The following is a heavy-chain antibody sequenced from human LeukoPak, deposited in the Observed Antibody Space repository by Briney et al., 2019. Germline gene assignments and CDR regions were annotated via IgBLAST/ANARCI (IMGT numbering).Heavy chain of an antibody. Sequence: SVKVSCKASGGTFSSYAISWVRQAPGQGLEWMGGIIPIFGTANYAQKFQGRVTITADESTSTAYMELSSLRSEDTAVYYCAAIPLGSGYSGIDYWGQGTLVTVSS. CDR3: AAIPLGSGYSGIDY. CDR2: IIPIFGTA. J-gene: IGHJ4*02. CDR1: GGTFSSYA. V-gene: IGHV1-69*13. D-gene: IGHD3-22*01.